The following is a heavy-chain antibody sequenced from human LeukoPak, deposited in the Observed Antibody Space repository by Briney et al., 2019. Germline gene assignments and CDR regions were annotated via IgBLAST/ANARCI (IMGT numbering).Heavy chain of an antibody. CDR2: IYYSGTT. V-gene: IGHV4-39*01. D-gene: IGHD3-22*01. J-gene: IGHJ4*02. CDR3: TRHHYDSTGSFDY. Sequence: PSETLSLTCTVSGASITTTIYWGWIRQAPGKGLEWIGHIYYSGTTSYSPSLNSRVTISVDTSKNQFSLRLSSVTAADTAVYYCTRHHYDSTGSFDYWGQGALVTVSS. CDR1: GASITTTIY.